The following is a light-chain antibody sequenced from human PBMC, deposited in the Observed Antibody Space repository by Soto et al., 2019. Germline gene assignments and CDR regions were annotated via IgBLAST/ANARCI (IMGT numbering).Light chain of an antibody. Sequence: EVVMTQSPATLSVSPGARATLSCRASQIVDSKLAWYQQKPGQAPRLLIYGASTRATGIPARFSGSGAGTEFTLTISSLQSADFAVYYCQQYKNWPPFTFGPGTKGDNK. J-gene: IGKJ3*01. CDR3: QQYKNWPPFT. CDR1: QIVDSK. V-gene: IGKV3-15*01. CDR2: GAS.